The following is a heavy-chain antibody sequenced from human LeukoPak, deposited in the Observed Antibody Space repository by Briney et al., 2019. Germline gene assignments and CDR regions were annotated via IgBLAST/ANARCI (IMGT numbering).Heavy chain of an antibody. J-gene: IGHJ4*02. CDR3: ARVGTVMAYYFDL. V-gene: IGHV3-23*01. CDR2: ISGSGGST. CDR1: GFTFSAYA. D-gene: IGHD5-18*01. Sequence: PGGSLRLSCEASGFTFSAYAMTWVRQAPGQGLEWASVISGSGGSTYYADSVMGRFTISRHNSRNTLYLQMNSLRAEDTAVYYCARVGTVMAYYFDLWGQGTLVTVSS.